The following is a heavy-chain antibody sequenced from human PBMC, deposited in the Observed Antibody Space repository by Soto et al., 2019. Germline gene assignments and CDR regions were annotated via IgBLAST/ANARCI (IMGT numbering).Heavy chain of an antibody. CDR3: ARVVTTLSYHATYGNYGMDV. V-gene: IGHV1-69*13. CDR2: IIPIFGTA. J-gene: IGHJ6*02. CDR1: GGTFSSYA. D-gene: IGHD4-4*01. Sequence: GASVKVSCKASGGTFSSYAISWVRQAPGQGLEWMGGIIPIFGTANYAQKFQGRVTITADESTSTAYMELSSLRSEDTAVYYCARVVTTLSYHATYGNYGMDVWGQGTTVTVSS.